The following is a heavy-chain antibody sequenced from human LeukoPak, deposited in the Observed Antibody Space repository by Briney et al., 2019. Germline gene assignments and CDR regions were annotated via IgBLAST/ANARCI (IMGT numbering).Heavy chain of an antibody. Sequence: GGSLRLSCAASGFAFSNFAMSWVRQAPGKGLEWVSAMSGSGYYTYYVESVKGRFTISRDNSENTLYLHMNSLRADDTAVYYCAKMEGQRLYDYCMDVWGRGTTVTVSS. V-gene: IGHV3-23*01. CDR2: MSGSGYYT. CDR3: AKMEGQRLYDYCMDV. D-gene: IGHD3-3*01. J-gene: IGHJ6*03. CDR1: GFAFSNFA.